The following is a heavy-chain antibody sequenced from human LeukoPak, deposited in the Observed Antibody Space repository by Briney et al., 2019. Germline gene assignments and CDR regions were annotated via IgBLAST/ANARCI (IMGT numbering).Heavy chain of an antibody. CDR3: ARRFPPRDTAMVLLRKKTYGMDV. J-gene: IGHJ6*02. Sequence: KPSETLSLTCAVYGGSFSGYYWSWIRQPPGKGLEWIGKINHSGSTNYNPSLKSRVTISVDTSKNQFSLKLSSVTAADTAVYYCARRFPPRDTAMVLLRKKTYGMDVWGQGTTVTVSS. V-gene: IGHV4-34*01. CDR1: GGSFSGYY. CDR2: INHSGST. D-gene: IGHD5-18*01.